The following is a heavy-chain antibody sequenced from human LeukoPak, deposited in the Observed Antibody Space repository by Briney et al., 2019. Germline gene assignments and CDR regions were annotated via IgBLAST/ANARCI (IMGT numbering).Heavy chain of an antibody. Sequence: ASVKVSCKASGYTFSDYYMHWVRQAPGQGLQWMGWINPDSGDTKYAQKFQGRVTMTRDTSISTAYMELSRLRSDDTAVYYCARDSTLYYYDSSGLVAPFDYWGQGTLVTVSS. V-gene: IGHV1-2*02. J-gene: IGHJ4*02. CDR3: ARDSTLYYYDSSGLVAPFDY. CDR2: INPDSGDT. CDR1: GYTFSDYY. D-gene: IGHD3-22*01.